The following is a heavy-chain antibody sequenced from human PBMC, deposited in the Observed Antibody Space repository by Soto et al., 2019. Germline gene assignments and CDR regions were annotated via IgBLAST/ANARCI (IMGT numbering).Heavy chain of an antibody. V-gene: IGHV5-51*01. J-gene: IGHJ6*02. D-gene: IGHD5-18*01. CDR2: IYPGDSDT. CDR1: GYSFTSYW. Sequence: GESLKISCRGSGYSFTSYWIGWVRQMPGKGLEWMGIIYPGDSDTRYSPSFQGQVTISADKSTSTAYLQWSSLKASDTAMYYCAREGQLWNYYYYYGMDVWGQGTTVTVSS. CDR3: AREGQLWNYYYYYGMDV.